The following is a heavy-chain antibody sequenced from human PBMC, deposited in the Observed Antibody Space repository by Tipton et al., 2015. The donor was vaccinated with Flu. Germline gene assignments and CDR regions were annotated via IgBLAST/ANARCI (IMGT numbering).Heavy chain of an antibody. V-gene: IGHV4-59*08. J-gene: IGHJ4*02. CDR3: ARIEEGYSTSPFDY. D-gene: IGHD6-13*01. Sequence: TLSLTCTVSGGSIRSFYWSWIRQPPGKGLEWIGYIYYTGNTKYNPSLKNRVTISVDMSKSQFSLRLTSVTATDTAVYYCARIEEGYSTSPFDYWGQGTLVTVSS. CDR2: IYYTGNT. CDR1: GGSIRSFY.